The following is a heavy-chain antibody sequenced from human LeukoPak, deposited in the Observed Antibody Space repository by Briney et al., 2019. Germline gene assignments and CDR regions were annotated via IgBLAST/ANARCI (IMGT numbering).Heavy chain of an antibody. CDR2: IFYSGST. CDR3: ARGKYDFWSGYSSGGFDY. CDR1: GGSISSYY. D-gene: IGHD3-3*01. Sequence: SETLSLTCTVSGGSISSYYWSWIRQPPGKGLEWIGCIFYSGSTKYNPSLKSRVTISVDTSKSQFSLKLSSVTAADTAVYYCARGKYDFWSGYSSGGFDYWGQGTLVTVSS. J-gene: IGHJ4*02. V-gene: IGHV4-59*01.